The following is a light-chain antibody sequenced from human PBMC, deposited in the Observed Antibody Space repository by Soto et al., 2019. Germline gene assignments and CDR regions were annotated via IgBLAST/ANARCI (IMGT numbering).Light chain of an antibody. Sequence: QSALTQPPSVSGSPGQSVTISCTGTSTDFVSYNRVSWYQQPPGTAPKLIIYEASNRPSGVPARFSGSKSGNTASLTISGLQAADEADYYCTLYTSSSTLKFGGGTKLTVL. J-gene: IGLJ2*01. V-gene: IGLV2-18*01. CDR2: EAS. CDR1: STDFVSYNR. CDR3: TLYTSSSTLK.